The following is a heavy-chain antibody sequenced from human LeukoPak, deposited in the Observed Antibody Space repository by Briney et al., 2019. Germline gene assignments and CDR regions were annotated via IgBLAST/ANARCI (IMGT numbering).Heavy chain of an antibody. Sequence: GGSLRLSCAASGFTFSSYGIHWVRQAPGKGLEWVTFIRFDGSTKYYSDSAKGRFTISRDNSKNTVYLQMNSLRPDDTAIYYCAKALDILTADYFRPDVYYFDYWGRGTLVTVSS. V-gene: IGHV3-30*02. D-gene: IGHD3-9*01. CDR2: IRFDGSTK. CDR3: AKALDILTADYFRPDVYYFDY. J-gene: IGHJ4*02. CDR1: GFTFSSYG.